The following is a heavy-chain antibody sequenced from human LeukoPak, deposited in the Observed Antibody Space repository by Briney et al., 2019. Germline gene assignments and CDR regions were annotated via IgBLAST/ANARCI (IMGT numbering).Heavy chain of an antibody. D-gene: IGHD3-10*01. J-gene: IGHJ4*02. CDR2: IKSKTDGGTT. CDR1: GLTFRSYL. CDR3: TTDSGVGSGSYNYFDD. Sequence: GGSLRLSCAASGLTFRSYLMSWVRQAPGKGVEWVGRIKSKTDGGTTDYGAPVKDRFTISRDDSKNTLYLQMNSLKTEDTAVYYCTTDSGVGSGSYNYFDDWGQGTLVTVFS. V-gene: IGHV3-15*01.